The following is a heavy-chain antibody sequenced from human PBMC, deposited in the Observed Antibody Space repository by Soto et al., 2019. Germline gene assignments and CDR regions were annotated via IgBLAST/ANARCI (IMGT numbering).Heavy chain of an antibody. CDR2: ISSSSSYI. CDR1: GFTFSIYS. Sequence: EVQLVESGGGLVKPGGSLILYCAASGFTFSIYSMNCVRHAPGKGLEWVSSISSSSSYIYYADSVKGRFTISRDNAKNSLYLQMNSLRAEDTAVYYCARCKEAATEYGMDVWGQGTTVTVSS. J-gene: IGHJ6*02. CDR3: ARCKEAATEYGMDV. D-gene: IGHD6-13*01. V-gene: IGHV3-21*01.